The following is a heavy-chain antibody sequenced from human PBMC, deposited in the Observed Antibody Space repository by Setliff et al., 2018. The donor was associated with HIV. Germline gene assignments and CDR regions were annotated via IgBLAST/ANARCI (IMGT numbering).Heavy chain of an antibody. J-gene: IGHJ4*02. CDR2: THSSGTT. CDR1: GDSIGAYH. CDR3: ATYSAGEGGRGH. D-gene: IGHD2-15*01. Sequence: LSLTCSVSGDSIGAYHWSWIRQPPGRGLEWIGYTHSSGTTHYNPSLSSRVTISFDASKKYFSLKLTSVTAADTAMYYCATYSAGEGGRGHWGQGTLVTVSS. V-gene: IGHV4-59*01.